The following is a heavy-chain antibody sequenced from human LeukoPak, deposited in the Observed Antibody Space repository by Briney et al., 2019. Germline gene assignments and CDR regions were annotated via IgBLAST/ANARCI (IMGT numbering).Heavy chain of an antibody. CDR1: GGSISSYY. J-gene: IGHJ4*02. Sequence: SETLSLTCTVSGGSISSYYWSWIRQPPGKGLEWIGYIYYSGSTNYNPSLKSRVTTSVDTSKNQFSLKLSSVTAADTAVYYCARYAWLQFRSFDYWGQGTLVTVSS. V-gene: IGHV4-59*01. CDR2: IYYSGST. D-gene: IGHD5-24*01. CDR3: ARYAWLQFRSFDY.